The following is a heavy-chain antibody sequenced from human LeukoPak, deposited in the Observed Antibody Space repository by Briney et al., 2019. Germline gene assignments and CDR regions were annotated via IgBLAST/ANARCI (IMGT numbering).Heavy chain of an antibody. CDR2: ISSSGSTI. J-gene: IGHJ6*03. CDR1: GFTFSDYY. D-gene: IGHD1-26*01. CDR3: ARDTLGMSGSLHTTSYYYMDV. V-gene: IGHV3-11*04. Sequence: GGSLRLSCAASGFTFSDYYMSWIRQAPGKGLEWVSYISSSGSTIYYADSVKGRFTISRDNAKNSLYLQMNSLRAEDTAVYYCARDTLGMSGSLHTTSYYYMDVWGKGTTVTVSS.